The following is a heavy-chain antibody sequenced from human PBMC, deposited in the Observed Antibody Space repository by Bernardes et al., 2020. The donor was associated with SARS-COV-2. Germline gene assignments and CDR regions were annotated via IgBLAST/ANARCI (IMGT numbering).Heavy chain of an antibody. Sequence: SETLSLTCAVYGGSFTGYYCNWLRQPPGKGLEWIGEINRSGSTNYNPSLKSRVTLSVDTSKNQFSLKMKSVTAADTAVYYCASGGSPAESGWYFDLWGRGTLVTVLSGTVTLCDAFDIWGQGTMVTVSS. J-gene: IGHJ3*02. D-gene: IGHD6-19*01. CDR1: GGSFTGYY. CDR2: INRSGST. CDR3: ASGGSPAESGWYFDLWGRGTLVTVLSGTVTLCDAFDI. V-gene: IGHV4-34*01.